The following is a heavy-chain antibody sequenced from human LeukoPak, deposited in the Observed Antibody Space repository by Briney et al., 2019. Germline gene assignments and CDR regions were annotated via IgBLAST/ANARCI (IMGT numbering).Heavy chain of an antibody. CDR2: IYTSGST. CDR3: ARVTTMVRGDFHYYMDV. D-gene: IGHD3-10*01. Sequence: SETLSLTCAVYGGSFSGYYWSWIRQPAGKGLEWIGRIYTSGSTNYNPSLKSRVTMSVDTSKNQFSLKLSSVTAADTAVYYCARVTTMVRGDFHYYMDVWGKGTTVTISS. CDR1: GGSFSGYY. J-gene: IGHJ6*03. V-gene: IGHV4-59*10.